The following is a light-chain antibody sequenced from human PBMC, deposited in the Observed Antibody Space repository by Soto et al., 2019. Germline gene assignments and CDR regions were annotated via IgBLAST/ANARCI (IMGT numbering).Light chain of an antibody. J-gene: IGLJ1*01. CDR3: SSYAGSSTFAYV. Sequence: QAVVTQPASVSGSPGQSITISCTGTSSDVGSYNLVSWYQQHPGKAPKLMIYEGSKRPSGVSNRFSGSKSGNTASLTISGLQAEDEADYYCSSYAGSSTFAYVFGTGTKVTVL. V-gene: IGLV2-23*03. CDR2: EGS. CDR1: SSDVGSYNL.